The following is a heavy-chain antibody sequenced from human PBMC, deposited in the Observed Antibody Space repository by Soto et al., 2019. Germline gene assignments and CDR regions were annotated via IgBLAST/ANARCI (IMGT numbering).Heavy chain of an antibody. V-gene: IGHV3-30*03. CDR3: ARPTVVTLGKYFDY. J-gene: IGHJ4*02. CDR1: GFTFSSYG. Sequence: GGSLRLSCAASGFTFSSYGMHWVRQAPGKGLEWVAVISYDGSNKYYADSAKGRFTISRDNSKNTLYLQMNSLRAEDTAVYYCARPTVVTLGKYFDYWGQGTLVTVSS. D-gene: IGHD4-17*01. CDR2: ISYDGSNK.